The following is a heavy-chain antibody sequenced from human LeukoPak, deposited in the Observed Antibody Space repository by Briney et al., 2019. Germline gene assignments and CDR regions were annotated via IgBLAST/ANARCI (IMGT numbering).Heavy chain of an antibody. CDR2: IIPIFGTA. V-gene: IGHV1-69*05. CDR3: ARDEAVGTGAGKQWLIIDY. Sequence: SVKVSCKASAGTFSSYAISWVRQAPGQGLEWLGRIIPIFGTANYAQKFQGRVTITTDESTSTAYMELSSLRSEDTAVYYCARDEAVGTGAGKQWLIIDYWGQGTLVTVSS. D-gene: IGHD6-19*01. J-gene: IGHJ4*02. CDR1: AGTFSSYA.